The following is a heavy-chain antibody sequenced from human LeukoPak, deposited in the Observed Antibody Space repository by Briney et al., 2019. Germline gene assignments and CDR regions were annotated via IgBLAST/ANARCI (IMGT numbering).Heavy chain of an antibody. CDR3: AKDRTGYYDSSPDFDY. CDR1: GFTFSSYA. V-gene: IGHV3-23*01. Sequence: GGSLRLSCAASGFTFSSYAMSWVRQAPGKGLKWVSAISGSGGSTYYADSVKGRFTISRDNSKNTLYLQMNSLRAEDTAVYYCAKDRTGYYDSSPDFDYWGQGTLVTVSS. D-gene: IGHD3-22*01. J-gene: IGHJ4*02. CDR2: ISGSGGST.